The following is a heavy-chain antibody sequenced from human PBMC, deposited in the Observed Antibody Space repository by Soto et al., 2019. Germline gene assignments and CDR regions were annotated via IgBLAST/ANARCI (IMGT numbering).Heavy chain of an antibody. J-gene: IGHJ4*02. D-gene: IGHD6-13*01. V-gene: IGHV3-53*01. Sequence: GGSLRLSCAASGFTVSSNFMSWVRRGPGKGLEWVSTIYRGESTYYTDSVKGRFTISRDNSKNTLYLQMNSLRAEDTAVYYCARQDYSTTWYLNYWGQGTLVTVSS. CDR1: GFTVSSNF. CDR3: ARQDYSTTWYLNY. CDR2: IYRGEST.